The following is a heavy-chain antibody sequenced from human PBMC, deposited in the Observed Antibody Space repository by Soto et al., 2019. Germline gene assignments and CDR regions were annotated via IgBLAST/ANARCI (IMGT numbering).Heavy chain of an antibody. CDR3: ARSGLLDPVVVVGHTPFDP. CDR1: GYTFTNYD. Sequence: QVQLVQSGAEVKKPGASVKVSCKASGYTFTNYDINWVRQAPGQGLEWMGWISAYNGDTNYAQKLQGRVTMTTDTSTSTAYMELRSLRSDDTAVYYCARSGLLDPVVVVGHTPFDPWGQGTLVTVSA. J-gene: IGHJ5*02. V-gene: IGHV1-18*01. D-gene: IGHD2-15*01. CDR2: ISAYNGDT.